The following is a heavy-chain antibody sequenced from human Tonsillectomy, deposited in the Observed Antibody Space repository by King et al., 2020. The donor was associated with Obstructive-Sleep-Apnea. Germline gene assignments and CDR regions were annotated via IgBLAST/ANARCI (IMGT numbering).Heavy chain of an antibody. J-gene: IGHJ4*02. CDR1: GGSISSYY. V-gene: IGHV4-59*01. Sequence: VQLQESGPGLVKPSETLSLTCTVSGGSISSYYWSWIRQPPGKGLEWIGYINYSGSTNYNPSLKSPVTISVDTSKNQFSLKLSSVTAADTAVYYCARDSSIFYYFDYWGQGTLVTVSS. CDR2: INYSGST. CDR3: ARDSSIFYYFDY. D-gene: IGHD6-6*01.